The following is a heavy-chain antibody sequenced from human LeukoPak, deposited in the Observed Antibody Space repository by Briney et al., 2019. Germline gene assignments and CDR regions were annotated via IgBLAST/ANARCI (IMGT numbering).Heavy chain of an antibody. Sequence: GGSLTLSCAASGFTFSSYAMSWVRQAPGKGLEWVSAISGSVGSTYYADSVKGRFTISRDNSKNTLYLQMNSPRAEDTAVYYCAKDLGYRYGKDYYYGMDVWGQGTTVTVSS. V-gene: IGHV3-23*01. D-gene: IGHD5-18*01. CDR1: GFTFSSYA. J-gene: IGHJ6*02. CDR2: ISGSVGST. CDR3: AKDLGYRYGKDYYYGMDV.